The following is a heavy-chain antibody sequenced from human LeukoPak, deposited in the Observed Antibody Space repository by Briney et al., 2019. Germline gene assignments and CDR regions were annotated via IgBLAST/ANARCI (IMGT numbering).Heavy chain of an antibody. Sequence: GGSLRLSCAASGFTFSTYAMNWVRQAPGKGLEWVSATSSSDAGKYYADSVRGRFTISRDNSRNTMYLQMNSLRVEDAAVYYCAKAPVTSCRGAFCYPFDSWGQGTLVTVSS. CDR2: TSSSDAGK. CDR3: AKAPVTSCRGAFCYPFDS. D-gene: IGHD2-15*01. J-gene: IGHJ4*02. CDR1: GFTFSTYA. V-gene: IGHV3-23*01.